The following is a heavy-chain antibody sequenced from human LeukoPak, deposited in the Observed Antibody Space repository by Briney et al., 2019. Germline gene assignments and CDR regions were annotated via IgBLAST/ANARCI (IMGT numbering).Heavy chain of an antibody. CDR2: INSDGSWT. Sequence: GGSLRLSCAASGNYWMHWVRQAPGKGLVWVSHINSDGSWTSYADSVKGRFTISKDNAKNTVYLQMNNLRAEDTAVYYCATRELRFLVHWGQGTLVTVSS. J-gene: IGHJ4*02. D-gene: IGHD3-3*01. CDR1: GNYW. CDR3: ATRELRFLVH. V-gene: IGHV3-74*01.